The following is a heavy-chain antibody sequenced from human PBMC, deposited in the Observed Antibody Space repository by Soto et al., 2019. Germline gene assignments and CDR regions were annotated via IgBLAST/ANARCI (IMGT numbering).Heavy chain of an antibody. V-gene: IGHV1-18*01. J-gene: IGHJ3*02. CDR3: ARGLGYCSGGSCYPGDAFDI. CDR1: GYTFTSYG. Sequence: QVQLVQSGAEVKKPGASVKVSCKASGYTFTSYGISWVRQAPGQGLEWMGWISAYNGNTNYAQKLQGRVTMTTDTSKSTAYMELRSLICDDTAVYYCARGLGYCSGGSCYPGDAFDIWGQGTMVTVSS. D-gene: IGHD2-15*01. CDR2: ISAYNGNT.